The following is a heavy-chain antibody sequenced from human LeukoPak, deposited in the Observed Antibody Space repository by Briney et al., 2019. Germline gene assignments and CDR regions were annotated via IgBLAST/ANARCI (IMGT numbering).Heavy chain of an antibody. V-gene: IGHV3-30*18. J-gene: IGHJ5*02. D-gene: IGHD6-19*01. CDR3: AKDRDSSGWFDSWSGVDP. Sequence: GGSLRLSCAASGFTFSSYGMHWVRQAPGKGLEWVAVISYDGSNKYYADSVKGRFTISRDNSKNTLYLQMNSLRAEDTAVYYCAKDRDSSGWFDSWSGVDPWGQGTLVTVSS. CDR2: ISYDGSNK. CDR1: GFTFSSYG.